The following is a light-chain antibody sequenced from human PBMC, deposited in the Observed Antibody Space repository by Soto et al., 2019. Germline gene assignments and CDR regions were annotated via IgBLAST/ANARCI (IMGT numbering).Light chain of an antibody. V-gene: IGKV3-11*01. J-gene: IGKJ5*01. CDR3: QQRNSWPPTFT. CDR2: DAS. CDR1: QSVTSY. Sequence: EIVLTQSPATLSLSPGERATLSCRASQSVTSYLAWYQQRPGQAPRLLINDASRRATGIPDRFSGSGSGADFTLTISSLEPEDFAVYYCQQRNSWPPTFTFGQGTRLEIK.